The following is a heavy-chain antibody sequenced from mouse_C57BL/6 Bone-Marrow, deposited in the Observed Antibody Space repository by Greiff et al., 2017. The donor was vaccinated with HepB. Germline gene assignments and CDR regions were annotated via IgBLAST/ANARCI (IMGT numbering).Heavy chain of an antibody. V-gene: IGHV5-9-1*02. D-gene: IGHD2-1*01. J-gene: IGHJ3*01. CDR2: ISSGGDYI. CDR1: GFTFSSYA. CDR3: TRGSSTTFAY. Sequence: EVMLVESGEGLVKPGGSLKLSCAASGFTFSSYAMSWVRQTPEKRLEWVAYISSGGDYIYYADTVKGRFTISRDNARNTLYLQMSSLKSEDTAMYYCTRGSSTTFAYWGQGTLVTVSA.